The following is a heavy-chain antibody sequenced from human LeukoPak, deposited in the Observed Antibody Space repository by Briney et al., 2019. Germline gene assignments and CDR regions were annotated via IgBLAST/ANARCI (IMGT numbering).Heavy chain of an antibody. V-gene: IGHV4-4*02. Sequence: PSETLSLTCAVSGGSISSSNWWSWVRQPPGKGLEWIGEIYHSGSTNYDPSLKSRVTISVDKSKSQFSLKLSSVTAADTAVYYCARVPGMSEVGAFDIWGQGTMVTVSS. CDR1: GGSISSSNW. CDR2: IYHSGST. D-gene: IGHD6-13*01. CDR3: ARVPGMSEVGAFDI. J-gene: IGHJ3*02.